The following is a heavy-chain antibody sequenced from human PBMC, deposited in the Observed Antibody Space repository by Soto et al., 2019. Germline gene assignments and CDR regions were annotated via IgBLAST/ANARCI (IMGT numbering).Heavy chain of an antibody. V-gene: IGHV3-23*01. D-gene: IGHD3-10*01. CDR1: GFTFSTHA. Sequence: GGSLRLSCAASGFTFSTHAMNWVRQAPGKGLEWVSVISGSGDRTYYADSVKGRFTISRDNSKNTLFLQMSSLRAEDTAIYYCACAGGGHYYYFDFWGQGTPVTVSS. CDR2: ISGSGDRT. CDR3: ACAGGGHYYYFDF. J-gene: IGHJ4*02.